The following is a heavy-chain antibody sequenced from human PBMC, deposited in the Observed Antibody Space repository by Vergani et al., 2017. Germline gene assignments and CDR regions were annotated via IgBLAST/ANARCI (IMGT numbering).Heavy chain of an antibody. CDR1: EFTFSTYS. Sequence: EVQLVESGGGLVKTGGSLRLSCAASEFTFSTYSMNWVRQAPGKGLEWVSSISSGSTYTFYADSVKDRFTISRDNAKSTLYLHMSSLRAEDTAVYYCARDGGRLATDFDYWGQGTLVTVSS. CDR2: ISSGSTYT. D-gene: IGHD1-26*01. V-gene: IGHV3-21*06. J-gene: IGHJ4*02. CDR3: ARDGGRLATDFDY.